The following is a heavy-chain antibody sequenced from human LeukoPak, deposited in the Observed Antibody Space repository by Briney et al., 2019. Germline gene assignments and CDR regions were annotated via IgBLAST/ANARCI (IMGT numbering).Heavy chain of an antibody. J-gene: IGHJ4*02. CDR2: INHSGST. Sequence: IPSETLSLTCAVYGGSFSGYYWSWIRQPPGKGLEWIGEINHSGSTNYNPSLKSRVTISVDTSQKQFSLRLSSVTAADTAVYYCARGRYVTTRGGAAAGFLDYWGQGTLVTVST. D-gene: IGHD6-13*01. V-gene: IGHV4-34*01. CDR3: ARGRYVTTRGGAAAGFLDY. CDR1: GGSFSGYY.